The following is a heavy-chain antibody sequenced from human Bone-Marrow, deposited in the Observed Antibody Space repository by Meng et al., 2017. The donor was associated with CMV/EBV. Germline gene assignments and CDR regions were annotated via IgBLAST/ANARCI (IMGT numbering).Heavy chain of an antibody. V-gene: IGHV4-39*01. CDR2: IYYSGST. CDR3: ARVGTVTGSLCFDL. CDR1: GGSISSSSYY. J-gene: IGHJ2*01. Sequence: SETLSLTCTVSGGSISSSSYYWGWIRQPPGKGLEWIGSIYYSGSTYYNPSLKSRVTISVDTSKNQFSLKLSSVTAADTAVYYCARVGTVTGSLCFDLWGRGTLVTGSS. D-gene: IGHD1-20*01.